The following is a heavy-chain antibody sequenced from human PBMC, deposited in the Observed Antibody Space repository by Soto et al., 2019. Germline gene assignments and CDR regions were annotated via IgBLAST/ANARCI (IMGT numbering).Heavy chain of an antibody. CDR2: ISYDGSNK. CDR1: GFTFSSYA. J-gene: IGHJ6*02. D-gene: IGHD3-22*01. V-gene: IGHV3-30-3*01. CDR3: ARDFYYDSSGYFFPHYYYGMDV. Sequence: GGSLRLSCAASGFTFSSYAMRWVRQAPGKGLEWVAVISYDGSNKYYADSVKGRFTISRDNSKNTLYLQMNSLRAEDTAVYYCARDFYYDSSGYFFPHYYYGMDVWGQGTTVTVSS.